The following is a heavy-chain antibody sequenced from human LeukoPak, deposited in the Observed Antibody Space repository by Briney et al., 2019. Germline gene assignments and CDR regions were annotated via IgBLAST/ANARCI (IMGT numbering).Heavy chain of an antibody. J-gene: IGHJ3*02. CDR2: ICYSGST. V-gene: IGHV4-39*07. CDR3: ARPLEVATNAFDI. CDR1: GGSISSSSYY. Sequence: SETLSLTCTVSGGSISSSSYYWGWIRQPPGKGLEWIGSICYSGSTNYNPSLKSRVTISVDTSKNQFSLKLSSVTAADTAVYYCARPLEVATNAFDIWGQGTMVTVSS. D-gene: IGHD6-19*01.